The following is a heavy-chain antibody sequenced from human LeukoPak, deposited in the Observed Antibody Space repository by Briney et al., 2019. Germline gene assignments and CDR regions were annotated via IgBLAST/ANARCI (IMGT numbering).Heavy chain of an antibody. D-gene: IGHD3-10*01. CDR3: ALWFGDRYYYYGMDV. Sequence: SETLSLTCTVSGGSISSGGYYWSWIRQHPGKGLEWIGYIYYSGSTYYNPSLKSRVTISVDTSKNQFSLKLSSVTAADTAVYYCALWFGDRYYYYGMDVWGQGTTVTVSS. CDR2: IYYSGST. CDR1: GGSISSGGYY. J-gene: IGHJ6*02. V-gene: IGHV4-31*03.